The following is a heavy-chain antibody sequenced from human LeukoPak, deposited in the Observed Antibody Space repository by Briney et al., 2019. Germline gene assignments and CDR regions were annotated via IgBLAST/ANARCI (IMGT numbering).Heavy chain of an antibody. D-gene: IGHD1-14*01. V-gene: IGHV3-7*01. CDR3: AKEPHSDHTENFDY. Sequence: GGSLRLSCAASGFTFSSYWMSWVRQAPGKGLEWVANIKQDGSEKYYVDSVKGRFTISRDNAKNSLYLQLNSLRAEDTTVYYCAKEPHSDHTENFDYWGQGTLVTVSS. J-gene: IGHJ4*02. CDR2: IKQDGSEK. CDR1: GFTFSSYW.